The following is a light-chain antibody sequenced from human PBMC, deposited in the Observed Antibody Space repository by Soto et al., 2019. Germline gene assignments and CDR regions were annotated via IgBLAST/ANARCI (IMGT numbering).Light chain of an antibody. Sequence: EIVMTQSPATLSLSPGARATLSCRASQSVSRSFLAWYHQKPGQAPRLLIYGASSRATGTPDRFSGSGSGTDFTLTISRLEPEDFAVYYCQQYGSSPWTFGQGTKVDIK. J-gene: IGKJ1*01. CDR3: QQYGSSPWT. V-gene: IGKV3-20*01. CDR2: GAS. CDR1: QSVSRSF.